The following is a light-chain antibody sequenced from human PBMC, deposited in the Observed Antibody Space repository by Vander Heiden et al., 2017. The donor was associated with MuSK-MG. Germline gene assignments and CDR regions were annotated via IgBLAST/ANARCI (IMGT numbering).Light chain of an antibody. Sequence: DIPMTQSPSSLSASVGDRVTITCQASQSISSYLNWYQQKPGKAPKLLIYDASNLETGVPSRFSGSGSGTDFTFTISSLQPEDIATYYCQQYDSTPLTFGGGTKVEIK. CDR2: DAS. CDR3: QQYDSTPLT. CDR1: QSISSY. J-gene: IGKJ4*01. V-gene: IGKV1-33*01.